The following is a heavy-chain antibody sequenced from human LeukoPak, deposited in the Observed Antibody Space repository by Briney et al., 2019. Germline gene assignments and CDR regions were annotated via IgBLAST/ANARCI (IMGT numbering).Heavy chain of an antibody. D-gene: IGHD3-22*01. Sequence: GESLKISCKGSGYSFTSYWIGWVRQMPGKGLDWMGIIYPGDSDTRYSPSFQGQVTISADKSISTAYLQWSSLKASDTAMYYCARQGIPNYDSSGYYYPNWFDPWGQGTLVTVSS. CDR3: ARQGIPNYDSSGYYYPNWFDP. V-gene: IGHV5-51*01. J-gene: IGHJ5*02. CDR1: GYSFTSYW. CDR2: IYPGDSDT.